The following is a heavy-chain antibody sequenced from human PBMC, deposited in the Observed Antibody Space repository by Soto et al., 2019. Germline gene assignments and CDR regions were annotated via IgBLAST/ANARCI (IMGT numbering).Heavy chain of an antibody. J-gene: IGHJ4*02. CDR1: GDSMTKYY. V-gene: IGHV4-4*07. D-gene: IGHD1-26*01. CDR3: ARTVGAAYYFDF. Sequence: PSETLSLTCNVSGDSMTKYYWSWIRQPAGKGLEWIGRIYTSGSTNYNPSLKSRVTMSIDTSNNHFSLNLKSVTAADTAVYYCARTVGAAYYFDFWGQGVLVTVSS. CDR2: IYTSGST.